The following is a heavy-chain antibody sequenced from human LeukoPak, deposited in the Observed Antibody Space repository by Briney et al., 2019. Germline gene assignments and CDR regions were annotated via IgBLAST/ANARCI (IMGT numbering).Heavy chain of an antibody. CDR1: GGTFSSYA. J-gene: IGHJ4*02. V-gene: IGHV1-69*01. CDR2: IIPIFGTA. Sequence: SVKVSCKASGGTFSSYAISWVRQALGQGLEWMGGIIPIFGTANYAQKFQGRVTITADESTSTAYMELSSLRSEDTAVYYCARSRVWSDYWGYFDYWGQGILVTVSS. CDR3: ARSRVWSDYWGYFDY. D-gene: IGHD3-3*01.